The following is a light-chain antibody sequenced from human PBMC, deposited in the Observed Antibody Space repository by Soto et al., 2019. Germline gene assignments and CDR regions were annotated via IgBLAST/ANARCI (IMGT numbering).Light chain of an antibody. Sequence: QSSLTQPPSASGSPGQSFTISCTGTSSDVGGYNYVSWYQQHPGKAPKLMIFEVSKRPSGVPGRFSGSKSGNTASLTVSGLQADDEANYYCSSYSRSNNYVVFGGGTK. J-gene: IGLJ2*01. CDR3: SSYSRSNNYVV. CDR1: SSDVGGYNY. V-gene: IGLV2-8*01. CDR2: EVS.